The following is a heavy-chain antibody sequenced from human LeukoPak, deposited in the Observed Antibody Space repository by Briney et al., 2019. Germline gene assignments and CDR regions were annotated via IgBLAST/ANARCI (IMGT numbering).Heavy chain of an antibody. CDR2: IKEDGSVK. Sequence: GGSLRLSCAASGFTFSSYEMNWVRQAPGKGLEWVANIKEDGSVKYYVDSMKGRFTISRDNAKNSLYLEMNSLRVDDTAVYFCVRDESWGQGTLVTVSS. J-gene: IGHJ4*02. CDR1: GFTFSSYE. V-gene: IGHV3-7*04. CDR3: VRDES.